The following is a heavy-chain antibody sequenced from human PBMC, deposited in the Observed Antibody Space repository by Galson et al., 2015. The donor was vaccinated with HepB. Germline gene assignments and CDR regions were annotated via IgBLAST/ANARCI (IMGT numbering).Heavy chain of an antibody. J-gene: IGHJ3*02. CDR1: GYIVSKFA. V-gene: IGHV3-30*14. CDR2: ISDDGSNT. Sequence: SLRLYCAASGYIVSKFAIHWVREAPGKGLQWVAVISDDGSNTYYAYSVKGRFTISRDNSKNTLYLQMNSLRAEDTAVYYCARYLVVVPAAITYGQGSDAFDIWGQGTMVTVSS. D-gene: IGHD2-2*01. CDR3: ARYLVVVPAAITYGQGSDAFDI.